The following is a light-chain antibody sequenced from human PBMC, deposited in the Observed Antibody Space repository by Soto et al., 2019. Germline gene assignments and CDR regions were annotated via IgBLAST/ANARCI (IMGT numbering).Light chain of an antibody. CDR3: QHHGNSAYT. CDR2: GAS. CDR1: QTISGTS. Sequence: EIVLAQSPGIVSLSPGERATLSCRASQTISGTSLAWYQQKPGQPPRLLIYGASSRATGIPDRFSGSGSGTDFTLTISRLEPEDFAVYYCQHHGNSAYTFGQGTKVDIK. J-gene: IGKJ2*01. V-gene: IGKV3-20*01.